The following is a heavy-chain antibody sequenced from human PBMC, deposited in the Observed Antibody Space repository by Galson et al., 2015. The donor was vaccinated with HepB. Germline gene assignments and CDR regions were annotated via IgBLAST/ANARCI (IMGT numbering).Heavy chain of an antibody. D-gene: IGHD3-3*01. J-gene: IGHJ5*02. CDR1: GFTVSSNY. CDR3: ARESGDFWSGYDIVYNWFDP. Sequence: SLRLSCAASGFTVSSNYMSWVRQAPGKGLEWVSVIYSGGSTYYADSVKGRFTISRDNSKNTLYLQMNSLRAEDTAVYYCARESGDFWSGYDIVYNWFDPWGQGTLVTVSS. V-gene: IGHV3-66*02. CDR2: IYSGGST.